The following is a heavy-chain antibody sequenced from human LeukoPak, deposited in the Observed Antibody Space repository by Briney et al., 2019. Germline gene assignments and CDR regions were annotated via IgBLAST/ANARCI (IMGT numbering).Heavy chain of an antibody. V-gene: IGHV3-11*04. CDR2: ISSSGSTI. Sequence: GGSLRLSCAASGFTFSDYYMSWIRQAPGKGLEWVSYISSSGSTIYYADSVKGRFTISRDNAKNSLYLQLNSLRAEDTAVYYCASRGYSYGYDYYYYYYMDVWGKRTTVTVSS. J-gene: IGHJ6*03. CDR1: GFTFSDYY. D-gene: IGHD5-18*01. CDR3: ASRGYSYGYDYYYYYYMDV.